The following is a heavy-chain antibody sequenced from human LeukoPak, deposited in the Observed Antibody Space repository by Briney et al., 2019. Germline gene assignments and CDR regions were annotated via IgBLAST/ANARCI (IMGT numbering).Heavy chain of an antibody. J-gene: IGHJ3*02. V-gene: IGHV4-34*01. CDR1: GGSISSYY. D-gene: IGHD2-21*02. CDR3: ARVGDHDAFDI. Sequence: SETLSLTCTVSGGSISSYYWSWIRQPPGKGLEWIGEINHSGSTNYNPSLKSRVTISVDTSKNQFSLKLSSVTAADTAVYYCARVGDHDAFDIWGQGTMVTVSS. CDR2: INHSGST.